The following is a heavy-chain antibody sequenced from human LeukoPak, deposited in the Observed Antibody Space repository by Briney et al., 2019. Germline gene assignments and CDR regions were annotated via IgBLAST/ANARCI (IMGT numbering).Heavy chain of an antibody. D-gene: IGHD1-1*01. CDR2: ISYDGSNK. J-gene: IGHJ6*03. V-gene: IGHV3-30*03. Sequence: PGRSLRLSCAASGFTFSSYGMHWVRQAPGKGLEWVAVISYDGSNKYYADSVKGRFTISRDNSKNTLYLQMNSLRAEDTAVYYCARFSLTGIMDVWGKGTTVTVSS. CDR1: GFTFSSYG. CDR3: ARFSLTGIMDV.